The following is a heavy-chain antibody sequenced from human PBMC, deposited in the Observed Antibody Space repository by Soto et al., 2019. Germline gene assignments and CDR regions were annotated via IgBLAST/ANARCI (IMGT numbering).Heavy chain of an antibody. CDR1: GYTFTGYY. Sequence: QVQLVQSGAEVKKSGASVKVSCKASGYTFTGYYIHWVRQAPGQGLEWMGEISPNSGGTKYAQKFQGRVTMTRDTSITTVYMELSNLSPDNTAVYYCGKGRSGDVEVFYWGQGTPVTVYS. D-gene: IGHD1-26*01. V-gene: IGHV1-2*02. CDR3: GKGRSGDVEVFY. CDR2: ISPNSGGT. J-gene: IGHJ4*02.